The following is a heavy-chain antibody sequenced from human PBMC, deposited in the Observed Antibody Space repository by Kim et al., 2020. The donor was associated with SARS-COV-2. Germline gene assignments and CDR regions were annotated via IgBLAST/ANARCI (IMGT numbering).Heavy chain of an antibody. V-gene: IGHV3-33*01. J-gene: IGHJ4*02. CDR2: IWNDGSNK. CDR1: GFTFSSYG. D-gene: IGHD3-16*01. Sequence: GGSLRLSCAASGFTFSSYGMHWVRQAPGKGLEWVALIWNDGSNKYYADSVKGRFTISRDNSKNTLYLQMSSLRVEDTAVYYCARVFDTYYFDSWGQGTLVTVSS. CDR3: ARVFDTYYFDS.